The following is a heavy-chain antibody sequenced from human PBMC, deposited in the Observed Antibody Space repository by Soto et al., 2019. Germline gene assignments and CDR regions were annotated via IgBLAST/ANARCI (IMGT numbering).Heavy chain of an antibody. CDR1: GGSISSGDYY. Sequence: QVQLQESGPGLVKPSQTLSLTCTVSGGSISSGDYYWSWIRQPPGKGLEWIGYIYYSGSTYYNPSLKSRVTISVDTSKNQFSLKLSSVTAADTAVYYCARAGIAAAGFYYYGMDVWGQGTTVTVSS. CDR2: IYYSGST. D-gene: IGHD6-13*01. J-gene: IGHJ6*02. V-gene: IGHV4-30-4*01. CDR3: ARAGIAAAGFYYYGMDV.